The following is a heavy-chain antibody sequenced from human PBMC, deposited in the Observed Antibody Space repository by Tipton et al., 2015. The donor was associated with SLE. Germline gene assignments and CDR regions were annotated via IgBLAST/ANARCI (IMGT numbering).Heavy chain of an antibody. CDR2: IYYRGST. CDR1: GASINSGAYY. V-gene: IGHV4-31*11. D-gene: IGHD2-2*02. J-gene: IGHJ4*02. Sequence: TLSLTCAVSGASINSGAYYWSWIRQHPGQGLEWIGFIYYRGSTFYNPSLKSRLSISVDTSKNHFSLNLSSVTAADTAVYYCASRYTNSSFYFDNWGQGTQVTVSS. CDR3: ASRYTNSSFYFDN.